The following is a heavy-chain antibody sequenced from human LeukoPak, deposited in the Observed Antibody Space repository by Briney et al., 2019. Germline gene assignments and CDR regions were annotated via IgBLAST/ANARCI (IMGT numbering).Heavy chain of an antibody. CDR3: AREYGQNTPHFDY. V-gene: IGHV3-74*01. J-gene: IGHJ4*02. CDR2: INMDGSTT. CDR1: GFTFSNYW. Sequence: GGSLRLSCTASGFTFSNYWMHWVRQAPAKGLVWVSRINMDGSTTTYADPVKGRFTISRDNAKNPLYLQMSSLRAEDTAVFYCAREYGQNTPHFDYWGQGTLVTVSS. D-gene: IGHD2/OR15-2a*01.